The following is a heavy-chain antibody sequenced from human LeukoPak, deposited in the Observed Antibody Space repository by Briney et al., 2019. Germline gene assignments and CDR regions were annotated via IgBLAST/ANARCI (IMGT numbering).Heavy chain of an antibody. CDR3: ARYLGELSSYFDY. D-gene: IGHD3-16*02. CDR2: IIPIFGTA. CDR1: GGTFSSYA. Sequence: GASVKVSCKASGGTFSSYAISWVRQAPGQGLEWMGGIIPIFGTANYAQKFQGRVTITADESTNTAYMELSSLRSEDTAVYYCARYLGELSSYFDYWGQGTLVTVSS. V-gene: IGHV1-69*13. J-gene: IGHJ4*02.